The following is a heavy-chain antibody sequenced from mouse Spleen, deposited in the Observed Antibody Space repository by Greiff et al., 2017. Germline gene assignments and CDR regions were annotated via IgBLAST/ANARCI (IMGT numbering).Heavy chain of an antibody. V-gene: IGHV5-16*01. J-gene: IGHJ2*01. CDR2: INYDGSST. CDR3: ARGRWEFDY. CDR1: GFTFSDYY. Sequence: EVKLMESGGGLVQPGSSMKLSCTASGFTFSDYYMAWVRQVPEKGLEWVANINYDGSSTYYLDSLKSRFIISRDNAKNILYLQMSSLKSEDTATYYCARGRWEFDYWGQGTTLTVSS. D-gene: IGHD4-1*01.